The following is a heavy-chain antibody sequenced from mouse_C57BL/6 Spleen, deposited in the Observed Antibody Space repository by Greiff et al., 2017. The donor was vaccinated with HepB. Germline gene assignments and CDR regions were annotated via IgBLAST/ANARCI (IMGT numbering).Heavy chain of an antibody. V-gene: IGHV1-4*01. CDR3: ARPYYGSSAGLDY. Sequence: QVQLQQSGAELARPGASVKMSCKASGYTFTSYTMHWVKQRPGQGLEWIGYINRSSGYTKYNQKFKDKATLTADKSYSTAYMQLSSLTSEDSAVYYCARPYYGSSAGLDYWGQGTTLTVSS. CDR2: INRSSGYT. CDR1: GYTFTSYT. J-gene: IGHJ2*01. D-gene: IGHD1-1*01.